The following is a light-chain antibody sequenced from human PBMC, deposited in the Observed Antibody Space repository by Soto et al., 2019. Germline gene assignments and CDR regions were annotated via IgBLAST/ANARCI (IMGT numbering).Light chain of an antibody. V-gene: IGKV3-15*01. J-gene: IGKJ1*01. CDR2: GAF. CDR1: QSVSSN. Sequence: EVVMTQSPATLSVSPGERATLSCRASQSVSSNLAWYQQKPGQAPRLLIYGAFTRATGIPARFSGFGSGTKFTLTISSLQSEDFGVYFCQQYNNWPRTFGQGTTGDIK. CDR3: QQYNNWPRT.